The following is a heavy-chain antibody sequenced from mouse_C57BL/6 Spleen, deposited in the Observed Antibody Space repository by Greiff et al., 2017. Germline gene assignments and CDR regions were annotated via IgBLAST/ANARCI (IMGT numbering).Heavy chain of an antibody. Sequence: EVHLVESGGGLVKPGGSLKLSCAASGFTFSSYAMSWVRQTPEKRLEWVATISDGGSYTYYPDNVKGRFTISRDNAKNNLYLQMSHLKSEDTAMYYCARDGGSYFDYWGQGTTLTVSS. CDR3: ARDGGSYFDY. J-gene: IGHJ2*01. CDR2: ISDGGSYT. V-gene: IGHV5-4*01. CDR1: GFTFSSYA.